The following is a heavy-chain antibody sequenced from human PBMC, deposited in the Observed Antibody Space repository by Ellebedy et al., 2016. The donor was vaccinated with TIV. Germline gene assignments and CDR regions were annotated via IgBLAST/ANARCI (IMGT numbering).Heavy chain of an antibody. J-gene: IGHJ4*02. CDR3: ARDPGYSGSYYPLGYFDY. Sequence: AASVKVSCKASGYTFTSYDINWVRQATGQGLEWMGWMNPNSGNTGYAQKFQGRVTMTRNTSISTAYMELSNLRSEDTAVYYCARDPGYSGSYYPLGYFDYWGQGTLVTVSS. CDR1: GYTFTSYD. V-gene: IGHV1-8*01. D-gene: IGHD1-26*01. CDR2: MNPNSGNT.